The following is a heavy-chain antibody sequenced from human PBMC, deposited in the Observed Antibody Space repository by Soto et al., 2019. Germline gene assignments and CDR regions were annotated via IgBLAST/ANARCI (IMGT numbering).Heavy chain of an antibody. CDR2: SVVGSGNT. J-gene: IGHJ4*02. CDR3: AADRTYCGCDCYVD. V-gene: IGHV1-58*01. Sequence: QMQLVQSGPAVKKPGTSVQVSCKASGFTFTSSAVQWVRLARGQRLEWIGWSVVGSGNTNYAQKFQERVTITRDMSTSTVYMELSSLRAEDKAVYYCAADRTYCGCDCYVDWRQATLLTVSS. D-gene: IGHD2-21*02. CDR1: GFTFTSSA.